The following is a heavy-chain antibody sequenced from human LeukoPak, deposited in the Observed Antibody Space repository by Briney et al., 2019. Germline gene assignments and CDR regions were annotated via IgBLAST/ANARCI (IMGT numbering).Heavy chain of an antibody. J-gene: IGHJ4*02. V-gene: IGHV3-30-3*01. Sequence: PGGSLSLSCAASGFTFSSYAMHWVRQAPGKGLEWVAVMSYDGSNKYYADSVKGRFTISRDNSKNTLYLQMNSLRAEDTAVYYCARGAHLYDILTGYYFDYWGQGTLVTVSS. CDR2: MSYDGSNK. CDR1: GFTFSSYA. D-gene: IGHD3-9*01. CDR3: ARGAHLYDILTGYYFDY.